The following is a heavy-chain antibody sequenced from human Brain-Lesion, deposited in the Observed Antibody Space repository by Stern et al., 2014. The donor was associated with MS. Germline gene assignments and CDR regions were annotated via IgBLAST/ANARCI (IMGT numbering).Heavy chain of an antibody. Sequence: QVQLMQSGPGLVKPSQTLSLSCTVSGGSISSGGYYWSWIRQPAGKGLEWIGRIFNSGSTSYNPSLKSRVPISIDTSKNQFSLRLTSMTAADTAVYYCARGRVVPGFQYYATDVWGQGTTVIVSS. CDR2: IFNSGST. D-gene: IGHD2-2*01. CDR3: ARGRVVPGFQYYATDV. CDR1: GGSISSGGYY. V-gene: IGHV4-61*02. J-gene: IGHJ6*02.